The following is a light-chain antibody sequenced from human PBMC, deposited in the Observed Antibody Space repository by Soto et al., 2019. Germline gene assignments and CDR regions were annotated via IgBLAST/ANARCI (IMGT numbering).Light chain of an antibody. CDR3: SSYTSSSTYV. Sequence: QSVLTQPASVSGSPGQSITISCTGTSSDVGGYNCVSWYQQHPGKAPKLMIYDVGNRPSGVSNRFSGSKSGNTASLTISGLQAEDEADYSCSSYTSSSTYVFGTGTKVTV. CDR1: SSDVGGYNC. V-gene: IGLV2-14*01. J-gene: IGLJ1*01. CDR2: DVG.